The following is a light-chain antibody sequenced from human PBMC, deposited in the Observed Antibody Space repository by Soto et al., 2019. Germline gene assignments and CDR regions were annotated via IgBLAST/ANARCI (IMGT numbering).Light chain of an antibody. Sequence: EIVLTQSPATLSLSPGERATLSCRASQSVSSYLAWYQQKPGQAPRLLIYDASSRATGIPARFSGSGSGTDFTLTISSLEPEDFAVDYCQQRSNWPYTFGQGTKLEIK. CDR3: QQRSNWPYT. CDR2: DAS. V-gene: IGKV3-11*01. J-gene: IGKJ2*01. CDR1: QSVSSY.